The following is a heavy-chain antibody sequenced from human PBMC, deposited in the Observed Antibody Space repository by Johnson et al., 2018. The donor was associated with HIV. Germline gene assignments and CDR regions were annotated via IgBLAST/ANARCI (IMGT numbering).Heavy chain of an antibody. Sequence: VQLVESGGGVVQPGRSLRLSCAASGFNFSNYAMTWVRQAPGKGLEWVSSISGSGGSTYFADSVKGRFTSSRDNSKNTLHLQMSSLTAEDTDVYYCTKNREPANYDALDVWGQVTMVTVSS. CDR2: ISGSGGST. CDR3: TKNREPANYDALDV. J-gene: IGHJ3*01. D-gene: IGHD1-26*01. CDR1: GFNFSNYA. V-gene: IGHV3-23*04.